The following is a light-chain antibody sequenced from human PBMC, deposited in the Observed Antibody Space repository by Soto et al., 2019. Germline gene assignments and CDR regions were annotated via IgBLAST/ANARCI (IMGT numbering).Light chain of an antibody. CDR1: QSISNY. CDR3: HPSYTTPTT. CDR2: AAS. V-gene: IGKV1-39*01. Sequence: DIQMTQSPSSLSASVGDRVTITCRASQSISNYLNWYQQKPGKAPKLLIYAASSLQSGVPLRFSGSGSGKDFALTISSLQSEDFATYYSHPSYTTPTTFGQGTRLEIK. J-gene: IGKJ5*01.